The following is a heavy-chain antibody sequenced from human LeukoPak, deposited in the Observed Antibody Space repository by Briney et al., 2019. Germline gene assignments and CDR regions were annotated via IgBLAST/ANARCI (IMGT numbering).Heavy chain of an antibody. CDR2: INPNGGGT. CDR1: GFPFPAYY. V-gene: IGHV1-2*02. Sequence: ASVKVSCTTSGFPFPAYYIHWVRQAPGQGLEWMGGINPNGGGTNSAQKFQGRVAMTRDKSINTAYMELSGLTSDDTAVYYCARDGAGESYSSSYYRGNWFDPWGQGTLVIVSS. J-gene: IGHJ5*02. D-gene: IGHD3-22*01. CDR3: ARDGAGESYSSSYYRGNWFDP.